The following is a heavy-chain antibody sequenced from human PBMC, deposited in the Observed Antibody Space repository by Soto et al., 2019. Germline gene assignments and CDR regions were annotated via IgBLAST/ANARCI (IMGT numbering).Heavy chain of an antibody. CDR2: IKPDESEK. V-gene: IGHV3-7*01. CDR3: VRGGSNYAS. Sequence: EVQLVESGGGLVQPGGSLRLSCKASGFTFSDSCMTWVRQAPGKGLEWVARIKPDESEKKYADSVKGRFSISRDNAKNSMYLQMDSLRGEDTAVYYCVRGGSNYASWGQGTLVTVSS. CDR1: GFTFSDSC. D-gene: IGHD4-4*01. J-gene: IGHJ5*02.